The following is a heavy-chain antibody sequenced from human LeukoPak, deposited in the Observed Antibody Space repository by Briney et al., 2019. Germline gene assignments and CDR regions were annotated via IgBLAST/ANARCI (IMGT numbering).Heavy chain of an antibody. CDR1: GFTFSDYY. D-gene: IGHD2-2*01. CDR2: ISSSGSTI. J-gene: IGHJ4*02. Sequence: GGSLRLSCAASGFTFSDYYMSWIRQAPGKGLEWLSYISSSGSTIYYADSVKGRFTISRDNAKNSLYLQMNSLRAEDTAVYYCARGVDCSSTSCSIPDYWGQGTLVTVSS. V-gene: IGHV3-11*01. CDR3: ARGVDCSSTSCSIPDY.